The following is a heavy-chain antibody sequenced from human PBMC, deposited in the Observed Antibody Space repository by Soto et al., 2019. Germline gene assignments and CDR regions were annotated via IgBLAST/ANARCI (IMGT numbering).Heavy chain of an antibody. D-gene: IGHD2-21*01. Sequence: GGSLRLSCAASGFTFSNAWMSWVRQAPGKGLEWVGRIKSKTDGGTTDYAAPVKGRFTISRDDSKNTLYLQMNSLKTEDTAVYYCTTALSCGGDCYDYWGQGTLVTVSS. CDR2: IKSKTDGGTT. CDR1: GFTFSNAW. CDR3: TTALSCGGDCYDY. V-gene: IGHV3-15*01. J-gene: IGHJ4*02.